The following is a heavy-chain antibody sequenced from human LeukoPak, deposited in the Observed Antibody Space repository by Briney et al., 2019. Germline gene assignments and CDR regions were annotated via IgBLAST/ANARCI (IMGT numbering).Heavy chain of an antibody. Sequence: PGRSLRLSCAASGFTFSSYGMHWVRQAPGKGLEWVSSISGSGGSTYNADSVKGRFTISRDNSKNTLYLQMNSLRADDTAVYYCAKDLLDTSGYYYVGYFHHWGQGTLVTVSS. V-gene: IGHV3-23*01. CDR2: ISGSGGST. D-gene: IGHD3-22*01. CDR3: AKDLLDTSGYYYVGYFHH. J-gene: IGHJ1*01. CDR1: GFTFSSYG.